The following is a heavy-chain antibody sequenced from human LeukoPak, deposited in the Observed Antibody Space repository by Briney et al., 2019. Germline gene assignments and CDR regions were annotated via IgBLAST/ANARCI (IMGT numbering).Heavy chain of an antibody. J-gene: IGHJ4*02. CDR2: IYSGGST. Sequence: GGSLRLSCAASGFTVSSNYMNWVRQAPGKGLEWVSVIYSGGSTNYADSVKGRFTISRDNSKNTLYLQMNSLRTEDTAVYYCANPNYYDSSGYYSDDYWGRGTLVTVSS. D-gene: IGHD3-22*01. CDR1: GFTVSSNY. CDR3: ANPNYYDSSGYYSDDY. V-gene: IGHV3-66*01.